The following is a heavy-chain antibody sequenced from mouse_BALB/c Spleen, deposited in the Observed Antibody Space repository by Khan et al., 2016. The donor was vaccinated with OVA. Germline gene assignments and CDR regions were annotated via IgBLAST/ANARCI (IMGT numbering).Heavy chain of an antibody. CDR1: GFSLNNYG. CDR3: AKFTPEYYSMDY. CDR2: ICGGGST. D-gene: IGHD1-1*01. V-gene: IGHV2-3*01. J-gene: IGHJ4*01. Sequence: QVQLKESGPGLVAPSQSLSISCTASGFSLNNYGVNWVRQTPGKGLEWLGVICGGGSTTYHSAIKSRLFIIKDNYTSQVFLILSSMLTDDTSTSYCAKFTPEYYSMDYWGQGTLVTVSA.